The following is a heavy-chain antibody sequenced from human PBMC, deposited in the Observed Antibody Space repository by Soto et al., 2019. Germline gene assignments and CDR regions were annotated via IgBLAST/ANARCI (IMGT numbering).Heavy chain of an antibody. V-gene: IGHV4-4*02. CDR3: AVPEAGDFHN. Sequence: SETRSRTCAVSPASLCSTDWWRWLRQPPGKGLEWLGEIYDSGSTYYNPSLKSRVTISVDKSKNQFSLKLTSVTAADTAVSYCAVPEAGDFHNRGQGALVTVCS. J-gene: IGHJ4*02. D-gene: IGHD6-13*01. CDR2: IYDSGST. CDR1: PASLCSTDW.